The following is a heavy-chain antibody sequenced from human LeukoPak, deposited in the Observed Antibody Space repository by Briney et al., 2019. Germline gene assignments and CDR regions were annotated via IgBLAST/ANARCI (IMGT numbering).Heavy chain of an antibody. CDR3: AGELDYDILTGYFDY. CDR2: IIPIFGTA. J-gene: IGHJ4*02. V-gene: IGHV1-69*13. D-gene: IGHD3-9*01. CDR1: GGTFSSYA. Sequence: ASVKVFCKASGGTFSSYAISWVRQAPGQGLEWMGGIIPIFGTANYAQKFQGRVTITADESTSTAYMELSSLRSEDTAVYYCAGELDYDILTGYFDYWGQGTLVTVSS.